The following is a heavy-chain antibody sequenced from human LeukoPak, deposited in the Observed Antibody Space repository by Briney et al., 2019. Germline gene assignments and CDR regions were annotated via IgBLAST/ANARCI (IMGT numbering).Heavy chain of an antibody. CDR3: AKGDGENYYYYYMDV. CDR1: GYTFSSYG. D-gene: IGHD5-24*01. CDR2: IRYDGSNE. V-gene: IGHV3-30*02. J-gene: IGHJ6*03. Sequence: GASVKVSCKASGYTFSSYGMHWVRQAPGKGLEWVAFIRYDGSNEYYADSVKGRFTISRDNSKNTLYLQMNSLRAEDTAVYYCAKGDGENYYYYYMDVWGKGTTVTVSS.